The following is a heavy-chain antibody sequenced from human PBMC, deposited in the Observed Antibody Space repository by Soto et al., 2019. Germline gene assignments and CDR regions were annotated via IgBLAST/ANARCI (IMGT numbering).Heavy chain of an antibody. V-gene: IGHV4-59*01. J-gene: IGHJ5*02. D-gene: IGHD1-7*01. CDR3: ARDRVTGTLNWFDP. Sequence: SETLSLTCTVSGGSISSYYWSWIRQPPGKGLEWIGYIYYSGSTNYNPSLKSRVTISVDTSKNQFSLKLSSVTAADTAVYYCARDRVTGTLNWFDPWGQGTLVTVSS. CDR2: IYYSGST. CDR1: GGSISSYY.